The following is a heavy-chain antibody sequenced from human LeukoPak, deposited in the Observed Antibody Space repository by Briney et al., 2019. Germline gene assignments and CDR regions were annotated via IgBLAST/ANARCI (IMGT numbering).Heavy chain of an antibody. V-gene: IGHV3-23*01. CDR3: AKGGYASIAARPSDY. J-gene: IGHJ4*02. Sequence: PGGSLRLSCAASVFTFSSYSMSWVRQAPWKGLEWVSAISGSGGSTYYAGSVKGRFTISRDNSKNTLYLQMNSLRAEDTAVYYCAKGGYASIAARPSDYWGQGTLVTVSS. CDR2: ISGSGGST. D-gene: IGHD6-6*01. CDR1: VFTFSSYS.